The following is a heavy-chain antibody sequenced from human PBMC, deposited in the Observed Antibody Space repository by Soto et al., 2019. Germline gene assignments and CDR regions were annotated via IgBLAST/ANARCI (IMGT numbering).Heavy chain of an antibody. J-gene: IGHJ3*02. V-gene: IGHV3-23*01. D-gene: IGHD3-9*01. CDR2: ISGSGGST. CDR3: AKDRYDILTGGGLNI. Sequence: TGGSLRLSCAASGFTFSSYAMSWVRQAPGKGLEWVSAISGSGGSTYYADSVKGRFTISRDNSKNTLYLQMNSLRAEDTAVYYCAKDRYDILTGGGLNIWGQGTMVTVSS. CDR1: GFTFSSYA.